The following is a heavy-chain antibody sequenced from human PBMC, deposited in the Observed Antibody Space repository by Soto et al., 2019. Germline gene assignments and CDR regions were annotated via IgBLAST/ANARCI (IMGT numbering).Heavy chain of an antibody. D-gene: IGHD3-3*01. CDR1: GGSISSSSYS. J-gene: IGHJ4*02. CDR3: ARVWSGYYKFDY. CDR2: IYYSGTT. V-gene: IGHV4-30-4*08. Sequence: SETLSLTCTVSGGSISSSSYSWGWVRQPPGKGLEWIGYIYYSGTTYYNPSLKSRVTISIDTSKNQFSLNLNSLTAADTAMYYCARVWSGYYKFDYWGLGTLVTVS.